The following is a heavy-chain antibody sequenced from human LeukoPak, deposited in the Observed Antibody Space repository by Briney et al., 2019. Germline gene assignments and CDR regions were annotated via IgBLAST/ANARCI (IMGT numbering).Heavy chain of an antibody. CDR2: ITGSGDST. J-gene: IGHJ4*02. V-gene: IGHV3-23*01. D-gene: IGHD6-6*01. CDR3: AKDSAPLSSRSTPLNY. Sequence: PGGSLRLSCAASGFTFSSYAMNWVRQAPGKGLEWVSAITGSGDSTYYADSVKGRFTISRDNSKNTLYLQMNSLRAEDTAVFYCAKDSAPLSSRSTPLNYWGQGTLVTVSS. CDR1: GFTFSSYA.